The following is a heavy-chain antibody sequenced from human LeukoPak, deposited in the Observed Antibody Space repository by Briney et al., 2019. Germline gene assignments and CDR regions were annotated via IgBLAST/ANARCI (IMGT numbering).Heavy chain of an antibody. CDR1: GYTLTSYG. CDR2: ISGYNGNT. CDR3: ARDSFVNSGYPFY. J-gene: IGHJ4*02. D-gene: IGHD3-22*01. Sequence: ASVKVSCKASGYTLTSYGISWVRQAPGQGLEWMGWISGYNGNTNYAQKLQGRVTMTTATSTNTAYMELTSLRPDDTAVYYCARDSFVNSGYPFYWGQGTLAIVSS. V-gene: IGHV1-18*01.